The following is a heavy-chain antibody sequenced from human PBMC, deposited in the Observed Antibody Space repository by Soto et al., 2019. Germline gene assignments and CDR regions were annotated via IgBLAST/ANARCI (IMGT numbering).Heavy chain of an antibody. Sequence: EVQLVESGGGLVQPGGSLRLSCAASGFTFSSYDMHWVRQDTGKGLEWVSASGTAGDTYYPGSVKGRVTISRENAKNSLYHQMNSLRAGDKAVYYCARGFPVQAAAGTEEYDSFDIWGQGTMGTVSA. CDR1: GFTFSSYD. CDR2: SGTAGDT. V-gene: IGHV3-13*01. D-gene: IGHD6-13*01. J-gene: IGHJ3*02. CDR3: ARGFPVQAAAGTEEYDSFDI.